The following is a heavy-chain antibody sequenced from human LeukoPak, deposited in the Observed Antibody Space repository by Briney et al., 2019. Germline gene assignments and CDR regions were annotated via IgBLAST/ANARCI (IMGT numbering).Heavy chain of an antibody. V-gene: IGHV1-8*03. CDR2: MYANSGNT. J-gene: IGHJ4*02. CDR3: ASERATNFDY. Sequence: GASVKVSCKASGYTFTSYDINWVRQATGQGREWVGWMYANSGNTGYAQKFQGRVTITRNTSISTAYMELSSLRSEDTAVYYCASERATNFDYWGQGTLVTVSS. CDR1: GYTFTSYD.